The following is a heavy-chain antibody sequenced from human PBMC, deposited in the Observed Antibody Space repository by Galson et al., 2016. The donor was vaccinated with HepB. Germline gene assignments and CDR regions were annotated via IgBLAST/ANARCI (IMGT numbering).Heavy chain of an antibody. CDR3: AKGYADH. J-gene: IGHJ4*02. CDR1: GFTFSSYW. V-gene: IGHV3-74*01. D-gene: IGHD2-8*01. CDR2: IDYSGNSA. Sequence: SLRLSCAASGFTFSSYWMHWLRQAPGKGLVWVSRIDYSGNSATYADSVKGRFTISRDNAKNTLYLQMNNLRAEDTAVYYCAKGYADHWGQGTLVIVSS.